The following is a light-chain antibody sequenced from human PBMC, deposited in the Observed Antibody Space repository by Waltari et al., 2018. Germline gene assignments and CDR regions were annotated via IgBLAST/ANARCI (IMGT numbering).Light chain of an antibody. CDR2: AAS. J-gene: IGKJ3*01. Sequence: EIVLTQSPGALALSPGERTTLSCRASQTISINHLACYQQKPDQAARPLIYAASSTPPVIPDSFSGSGSGTEFTLTFSRLEPEDFAVYYCQQYVSSPPGVNFDPGTKVDI. CDR1: QTISINH. CDR3: QQYVSSPPGVN. V-gene: IGKV3-20*01.